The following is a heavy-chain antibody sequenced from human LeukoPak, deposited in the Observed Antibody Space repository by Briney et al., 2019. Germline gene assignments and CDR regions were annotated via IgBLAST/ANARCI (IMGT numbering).Heavy chain of an antibody. CDR2: IYYSGST. Sequence: SETVSLTCTVSGGSISSSSYYWGWIRQPPGKGLEWIGYIYYSGSTNYNPSLKSRVTTSVDTSKNQFSLKLSSVTAADTAVYYCARHDYGGDFDYWGQGTLVTVSS. CDR3: ARHDYGGDFDY. J-gene: IGHJ4*02. CDR1: GGSISSSSYY. V-gene: IGHV4-61*05. D-gene: IGHD4-23*01.